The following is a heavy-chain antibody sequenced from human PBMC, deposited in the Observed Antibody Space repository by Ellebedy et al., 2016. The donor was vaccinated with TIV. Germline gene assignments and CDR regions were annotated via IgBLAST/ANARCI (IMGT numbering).Heavy chain of an antibody. CDR3: ARGHHYGGDVVGDGMDV. Sequence: ASVKVSCKASGDTFSSSAISWVRQAPGQGLEWMGGIIPILRTIVYAQNFQDRVTITADDSTRTGYMQLRSLRSDDTAVYYCARGHHYGGDVVGDGMDVWGQGTTVTVSS. CDR1: GDTFSSSA. V-gene: IGHV1-69*13. CDR2: IIPILRTI. D-gene: IGHD3-10*01. J-gene: IGHJ6*02.